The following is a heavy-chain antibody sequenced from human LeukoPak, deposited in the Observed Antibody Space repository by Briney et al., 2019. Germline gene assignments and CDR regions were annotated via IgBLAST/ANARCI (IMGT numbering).Heavy chain of an antibody. Sequence: GGPLRLSCAASGFTFSSYWMSWVRQAPGKGLEWVANIKQGGSEKYYVDSVRGRFTISRDNAKNSRYLQMNSLRAEDTAVYYCARDTIVSAFDIWGQGTMVTVSS. J-gene: IGHJ3*02. CDR2: IKQGGSEK. D-gene: IGHD2/OR15-2a*01. CDR1: GFTFSSYW. V-gene: IGHV3-7*01. CDR3: ARDTIVSAFDI.